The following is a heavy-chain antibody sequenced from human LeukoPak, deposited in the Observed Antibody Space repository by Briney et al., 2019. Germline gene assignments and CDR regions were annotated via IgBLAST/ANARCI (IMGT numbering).Heavy chain of an antibody. CDR3: ARVTKYYDFWSGFTTVGYMDV. J-gene: IGHJ6*03. CDR2: INTNTGNP. D-gene: IGHD3-3*01. V-gene: IGHV7-4-1*02. Sequence: ASVKVSCKASGYTFTSYAMNWVRQAPGQGLEWMGWINTNTGNPTYAQGFTGRFVFSLDTSVSTAYLQISSLKAEDTAVYYCARVTKYYDFWSGFTTVGYMDVWGKGTTVTVSS. CDR1: GYTFTSYA.